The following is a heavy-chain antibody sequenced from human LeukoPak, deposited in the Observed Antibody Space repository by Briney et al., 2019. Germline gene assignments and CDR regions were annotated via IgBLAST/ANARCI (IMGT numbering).Heavy chain of an antibody. D-gene: IGHD4/OR15-4a*01. CDR2: IIPIFGTA. Sequence: GASVKVSCKASGGTFSSYAISWVRQAPGQGLEWMGRIIPIFGTANYAQKFQGRVTITTDESTSTAYMELSSLRSEDTAVYYCARLSSGMVVTDAFDIWGQGTMVTVSS. CDR1: GGTFSSYA. V-gene: IGHV1-69*05. CDR3: ARLSSGMVVTDAFDI. J-gene: IGHJ3*02.